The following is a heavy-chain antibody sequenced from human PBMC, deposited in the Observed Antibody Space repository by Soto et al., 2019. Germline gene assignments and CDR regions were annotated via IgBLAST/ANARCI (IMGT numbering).Heavy chain of an antibody. V-gene: IGHV3-21*01. CDR1: GFTFSNSI. CDR3: ATSTWYAFDI. Sequence: EVQLVESGGGLVKPGGSLRLSCAASGFTFSNSIINWVRQAPGQGLEWVSSISGSSDFLYYADSVKGRFTISRDTATSSLYLQMNSLRAEDTAVYYCATSTWYAFDIWGQGTMVTVSS. D-gene: IGHD6-13*01. CDR2: ISGSSDFL. J-gene: IGHJ3*02.